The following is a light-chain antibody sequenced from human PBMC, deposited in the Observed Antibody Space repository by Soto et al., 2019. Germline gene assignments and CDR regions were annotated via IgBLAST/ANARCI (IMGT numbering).Light chain of an antibody. CDR1: IDDVGAYNY. V-gene: IGLV2-14*03. CDR3: SSYTSTYSLV. Sequence: QSALAQPASVSGSPGQSITISCTGTIDDVGAYNYVSWYQQRPGNAPQLIMYDVNNRPSGASHRFSGSKSGHTAYLTISGLQSDDEANYDCSSYTSTYSLVFGTGTKVTVL. J-gene: IGLJ1*01. CDR2: DVN.